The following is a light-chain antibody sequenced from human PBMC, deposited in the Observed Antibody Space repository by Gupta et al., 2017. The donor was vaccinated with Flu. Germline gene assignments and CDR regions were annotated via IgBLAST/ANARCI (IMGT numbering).Light chain of an antibody. CDR1: ALQKQY. J-gene: IGLJ2*01. V-gene: IGLV3-25*03. CDR2: KDS. Sequence: QTDRITCSGDALQKQYAYWYQQKPGQAPVLVIYKDSERPSGIPERFSGSSSGTTVTLTISGVQAEDEADYYCQSADSSGTYPEVFGGGTKLTVL. CDR3: QSADSSGTYPEV.